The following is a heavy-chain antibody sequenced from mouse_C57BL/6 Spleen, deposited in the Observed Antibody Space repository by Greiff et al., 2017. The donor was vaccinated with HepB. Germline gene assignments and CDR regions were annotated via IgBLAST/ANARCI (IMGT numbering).Heavy chain of an antibody. V-gene: IGHV5-4*01. CDR1: GFTFSSYA. CDR3: ARDSNYYPFAY. CDR2: ISDGGSYT. J-gene: IGHJ3*01. Sequence: EVHLVESGGGLVKPGGSLKLSCAASGFTFSSYAMSWVRQTPEKRLEWVATISDGGSYTYYPDNVKGRFTISRDNAKNNLYLQMSHLKSEDTAMYYCARDSNYYPFAYWGQGTLVTVSA. D-gene: IGHD2-5*01.